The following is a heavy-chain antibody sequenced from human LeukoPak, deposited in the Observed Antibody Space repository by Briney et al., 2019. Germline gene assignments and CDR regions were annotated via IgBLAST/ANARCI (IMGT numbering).Heavy chain of an antibody. CDR2: ISSSSSYI. J-gene: IGHJ6*03. CDR1: GFTFSSYS. V-gene: IGHV3-21*01. Sequence: GGSLRLSCAASGFTFSSYSMNWVRRAPGKGLEWVSSISSSSSYIYYADSVKGRFTISRDNAKNSLYLQMNSLRAEDTAVYYCARDQGYCSGSSCYKKGRVYYYYMDVWGKGTTVTVSS. D-gene: IGHD2-15*01. CDR3: ARDQGYCSGSSCYKKGRVYYYYMDV.